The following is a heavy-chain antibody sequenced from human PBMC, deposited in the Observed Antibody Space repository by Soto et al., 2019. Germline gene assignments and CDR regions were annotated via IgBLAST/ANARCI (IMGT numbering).Heavy chain of an antibody. CDR2: IYWDDDK. CDR3: AGRGLTTWWGDGMGV. Sequence: QISLKESGPTLVKPTQTLTLTCAFSGFSLRTSGLGMGWICQPPGKALEWLALIYWDDDKRYRPSLKSRLTITKDTSQNQVVLTMTNMDPVDTATYCCAGRGLTTWWGDGMGVWGQGIMVIVSS. CDR1: GFSLRTSGLG. V-gene: IGHV2-5*02. J-gene: IGHJ6*02. D-gene: IGHD4-4*01.